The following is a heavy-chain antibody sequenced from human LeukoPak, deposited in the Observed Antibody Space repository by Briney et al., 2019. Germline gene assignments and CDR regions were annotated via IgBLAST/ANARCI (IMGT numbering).Heavy chain of an antibody. CDR1: GGSFSGYY. D-gene: IGHD6-19*01. CDR2: INHSGST. Sequence: SETLSLTCAVYGGSFSGYYWSWIRQPPGKGLEWIGEINHSGSTNYNPSLKSRVTISVDTSKNQFSLRLSSVTAADTAVYYCARNVSVAVTNFFDYWGQGTLVTVSS. V-gene: IGHV4-34*01. CDR3: ARNVSVAVTNFFDY. J-gene: IGHJ4*02.